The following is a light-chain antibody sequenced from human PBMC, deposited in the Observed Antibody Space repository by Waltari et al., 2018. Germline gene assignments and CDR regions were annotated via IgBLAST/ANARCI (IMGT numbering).Light chain of an antibody. Sequence: EIVMTQSPATLSVSPGERATLSCRASQSVSSNLAWYQQKPGQAPRLLIYGASTRATGIPARFSVSGSGTEFTLTISSLQSEDFAVYYCQQYSNARTFGPGTKVDIK. CDR2: GAS. J-gene: IGKJ3*01. CDR3: QQYSNART. CDR1: QSVSSN. V-gene: IGKV3-15*01.